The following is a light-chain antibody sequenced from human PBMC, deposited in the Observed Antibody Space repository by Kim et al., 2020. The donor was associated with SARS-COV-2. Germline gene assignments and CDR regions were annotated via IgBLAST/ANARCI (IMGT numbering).Light chain of an antibody. CDR3: LQYSTYPLT. Sequence: DIQMTQSPSSLSASVGDRVTITCRASQDIRNDLGWYQQNPGRAPKRLIYGASSLQSGVPSRFSGSGSGTEFTLTISSVQPEDFATYFCLQYSTYPLTFGQGTRLEIK. CDR1: QDIRND. J-gene: IGKJ5*01. V-gene: IGKV1-17*01. CDR2: GAS.